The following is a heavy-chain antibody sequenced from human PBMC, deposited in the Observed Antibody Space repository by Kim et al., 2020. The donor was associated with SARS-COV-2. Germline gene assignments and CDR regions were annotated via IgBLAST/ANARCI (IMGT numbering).Heavy chain of an antibody. CDR2: ITSSGGET. J-gene: IGHJ5*02. CDR3: ARKAIVGVSGGFDP. D-gene: IGHD3-16*01. V-gene: IGHV3-23*01. CDR1: GFTFSSYD. Sequence: GESLRLSCAASGFTFSSYDMIWVRQPPGKGLEWMSGITSSGGETSYADSVKGRFTISRDNSKNTLYLQMNSLRADDTALYYCARKAIVGVSGGFDPWGQG.